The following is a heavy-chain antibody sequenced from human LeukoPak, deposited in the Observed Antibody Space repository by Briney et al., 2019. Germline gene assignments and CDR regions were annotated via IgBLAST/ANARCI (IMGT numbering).Heavy chain of an antibody. Sequence: ASVKVSCKASGGTFSSYAIHWVRQAPGQGLEWMGGIIRIFSTTNYAQKFQGRVTISADGSTSTAYMELSSLRSEDTAVYYCARKRGSSWSGDWYFDLWGRGTLVTVSS. CDR2: IIRIFSTT. CDR3: ARKRGSSWSGDWYFDL. D-gene: IGHD6-13*01. CDR1: GGTFSSYA. V-gene: IGHV1-69*01. J-gene: IGHJ2*01.